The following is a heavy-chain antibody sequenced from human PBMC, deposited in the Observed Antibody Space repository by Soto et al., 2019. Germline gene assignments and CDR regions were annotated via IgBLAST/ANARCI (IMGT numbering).Heavy chain of an antibody. V-gene: IGHV4-31*03. CDR2: IYYSGST. J-gene: IGHJ6*03. CDR1: GGSISSGGYY. CDR3: ARGTFGVVPAAISYYYYMDV. D-gene: IGHD2-2*01. Sequence: QVQLQESGPGLVKPSQTLSLTCTVSGGSISSGGYYWSWIRQHPGKGLEWIGYIYYSGSTYYNPSIKRRVTLSIDTSKNQFSLKLSSVTAADPAVYYCARGTFGVVPAAISYYYYMDVWGKGTTVTVSS.